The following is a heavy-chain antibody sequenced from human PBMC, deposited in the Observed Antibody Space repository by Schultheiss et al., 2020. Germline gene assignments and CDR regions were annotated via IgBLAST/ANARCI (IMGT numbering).Heavy chain of an antibody. CDR2: ISSSSSYI. Sequence: GGSLRLSCAASGFTFSSYSMNWVRQAPGKGLEWVSSISSSSSYIYYADSVKGRFTISRDNAKNTLYLQMNSLRAEDTAVYYCARDVYYYYGMDVWGQGTTVTVSS. V-gene: IGHV3-21*01. CDR3: ARDVYYYYGMDV. J-gene: IGHJ6*02. CDR1: GFTFSSYS.